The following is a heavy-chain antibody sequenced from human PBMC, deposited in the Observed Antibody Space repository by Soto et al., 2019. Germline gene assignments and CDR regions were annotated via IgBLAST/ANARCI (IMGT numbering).Heavy chain of an antibody. Sequence: SETLPLTCGLSGSLPVGSLSTYFWTWIRQPPGKGLEWIGEINHSGSPNYSPSLRGRVTISLDTSKKQFSLNLSSVTAADTAVYFCARVRFSQCSQDYYGLDVWDQGTRVTVSS. CDR1: GSLPVGSLSTYF. D-gene: IGHD3-3*01. CDR3: ARVRFSQCSQDYYGLDV. CDR2: INHSGSP. J-gene: IGHJ6*02. V-gene: IGHV4-34*01.